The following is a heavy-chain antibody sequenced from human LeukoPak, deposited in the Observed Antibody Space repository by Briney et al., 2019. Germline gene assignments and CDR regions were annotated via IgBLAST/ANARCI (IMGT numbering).Heavy chain of an antibody. Sequence: ASVKVSCKASGYTFTSYGISWVRQAPGQGLEWMGWISAYNGNTNYAQKLQGRVTKTTDTSTSTAYMELRSLRSDDTAVYYCARSVSLGGSYPGYFDYWGQGTLVTVSS. V-gene: IGHV1-18*01. J-gene: IGHJ4*02. CDR3: ARSVSLGGSYPGYFDY. CDR1: GYTFTSYG. CDR2: ISAYNGNT. D-gene: IGHD1-26*01.